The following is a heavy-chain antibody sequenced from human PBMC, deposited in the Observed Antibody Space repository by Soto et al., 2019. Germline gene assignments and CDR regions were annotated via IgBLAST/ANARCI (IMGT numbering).Heavy chain of an antibody. D-gene: IGHD2-8*01. CDR1: GGSISSGRYH. J-gene: IGHJ4*02. Sequence: QVQLQESGPGLVKPSETLSLTCSVSGGSISSGRYHWSWVRPHPGKGLEWIGYISNSGDTNYNPSLNSRVTISGDTSRNQFSLYLRSATAADTAVYYCARGRPVCTTTACHGDGFDYWGQGILVTVSS. V-gene: IGHV4-31*03. CDR3: ARGRPVCTTTACHGDGFDY. CDR2: ISNSGDT.